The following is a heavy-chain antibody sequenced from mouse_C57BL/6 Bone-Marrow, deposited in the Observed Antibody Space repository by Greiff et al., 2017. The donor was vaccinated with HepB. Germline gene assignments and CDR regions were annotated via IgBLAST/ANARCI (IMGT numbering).Heavy chain of an antibody. CDR3: ARRITTVVAPTFYYCY. CDR2: IYTRDGST. D-gene: IGHD1-1*01. CDR1: GYTFTDHT. J-gene: IGHJ2*01. Sequence: QVQLQQSDAELVKPGASVKISCKVSGYTFTDHTIHWMKQRPEQGLEWIGYIYTRDGSTKYNEKFKGKATLTADKSTSNSYMQLNSLTSEDSAVYFCARRITTVVAPTFYYCYWGQGTTLTVSS. V-gene: IGHV1-78*01.